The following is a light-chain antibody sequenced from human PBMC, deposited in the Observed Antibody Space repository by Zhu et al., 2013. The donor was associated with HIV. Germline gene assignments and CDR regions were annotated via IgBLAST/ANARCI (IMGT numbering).Light chain of an antibody. CDR1: QSVLYSSNNKNY. Sequence: DIVMTQSPDSLAVSLGERAAINCKSSQSVLYSSNNKNYLAWYQQKPGQPPKLLIYWASTRESGVPDRFSGSGSGTDFTLTISSLQAEDVAVYYCQQHFKSVTFGQG. J-gene: IGKJ1*01. CDR3: QQHFKSVT. CDR2: WAS. V-gene: IGKV4-1*01.